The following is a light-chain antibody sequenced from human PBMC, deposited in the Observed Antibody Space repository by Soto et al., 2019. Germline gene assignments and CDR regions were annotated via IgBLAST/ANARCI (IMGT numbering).Light chain of an antibody. CDR2: GAS. CDR3: HQYNNWPYT. CDR1: QSVSSN. J-gene: IGKJ2*01. V-gene: IGKV3-15*01. Sequence: EIVMTQSPATLSVSPGERATLSCRASQSVSSNLAWYQQKPGQAPRLLLYGASTRATGIPARFSGSGSGTEYTLTISSLQSEDFAVYYCHQYNNWPYTFGQGTKLESK.